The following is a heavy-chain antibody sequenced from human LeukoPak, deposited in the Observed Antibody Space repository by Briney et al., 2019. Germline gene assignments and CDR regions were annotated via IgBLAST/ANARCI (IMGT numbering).Heavy chain of an antibody. D-gene: IGHD2-2*01. CDR2: IYPGESDT. Sequence: GGSRQISGEGSGYNFKSYWIGGGRQLPGKGQEWMGIIYPGESDTRYSPSFHGQVTISADKSISTAYLQWSSLKASDTAMYYCARHPYCSSTSCYVDVWGQGTTVTVSS. CDR1: GYNFKSYW. J-gene: IGHJ6*02. V-gene: IGHV5-51*01. CDR3: ARHPYCSSTSCYVDV.